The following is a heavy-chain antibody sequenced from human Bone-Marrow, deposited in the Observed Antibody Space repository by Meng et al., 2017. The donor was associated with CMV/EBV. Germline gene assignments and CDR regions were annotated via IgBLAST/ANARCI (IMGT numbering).Heavy chain of an antibody. V-gene: IGHV3-23*01. CDR1: GFPFISNA. J-gene: IGHJ4*02. CDR2: ISGSGGST. D-gene: IGHD6-13*01. Sequence: GESLQISCAAPGFPFISNAMSWVRQAPGKGLEWVSAISGSGGSTYYADSVKGRFTISRDNSKITLYLQMNSLRAEDTAVNYWATGGIAALDHWGKGTLVTVSS. CDR3: ATGGIAALDH.